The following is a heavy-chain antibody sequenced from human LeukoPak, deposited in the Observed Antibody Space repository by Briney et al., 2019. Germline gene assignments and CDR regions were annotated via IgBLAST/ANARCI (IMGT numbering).Heavy chain of an antibody. V-gene: IGHV3-23*01. D-gene: IGHD2-21*02. CDR2: ISGSGGST. Sequence: PGGSLRLSCAASGFTFSSYAMSWVRQAPGKGLEWVSAISGSGGSTYYADSVKGRFTISRDNSKNTLYLQMNSLRAGDTAVYYCAKSLVVVTAAFDYWGQGTLVTVSS. J-gene: IGHJ4*02. CDR1: GFTFSSYA. CDR3: AKSLVVVTAAFDY.